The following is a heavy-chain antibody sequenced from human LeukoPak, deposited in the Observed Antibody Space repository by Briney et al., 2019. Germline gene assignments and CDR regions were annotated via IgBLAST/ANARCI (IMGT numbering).Heavy chain of an antibody. V-gene: IGHV3-30-3*01. J-gene: IGHJ4*02. Sequence: PGRSLGLSCAASGFTFGSYAMHWVRQAPDKGLEWVAVMSYDGSNKYYADSVKGRFTISRDNSKNTLYLQMNSLRAADTAVYYCARDVGYDSSGCDYWGQGTLVTVSS. CDR3: ARDVGYDSSGCDY. CDR1: GFTFGSYA. D-gene: IGHD3-22*01. CDR2: MSYDGSNK.